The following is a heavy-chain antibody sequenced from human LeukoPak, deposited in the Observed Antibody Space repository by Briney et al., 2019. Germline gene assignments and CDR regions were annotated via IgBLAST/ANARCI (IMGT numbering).Heavy chain of an antibody. V-gene: IGHV3-53*04. CDR2: IYSGGST. Sequence: GSLRLSCAASGFTFSDYSMNWVRQAPGKGLEWVSVIYSGGSTYYADSVKGRFTISRHNSKNTLYLQMNSLRAEDTAVYYCVREQGYFDYWGQGTLVTVSS. CDR1: GFTFSDYS. CDR3: VREQGYFDY. J-gene: IGHJ4*02.